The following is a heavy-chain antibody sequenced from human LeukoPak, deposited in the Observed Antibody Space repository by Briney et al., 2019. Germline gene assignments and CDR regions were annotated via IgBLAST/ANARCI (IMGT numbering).Heavy chain of an antibody. CDR2: IYRSGST. D-gene: IGHD2-15*01. CDR3: ARDYGGSFPGY. J-gene: IGHJ4*02. V-gene: IGHV3-53*01. CDR1: GSTVSSNY. Sequence: GGSLRLSCAASGSTVSSNYMSWVRQAPGKGLECVSVIYRSGSTYYADSVKGRFTISRDNSKNTLYLQMNSLRADDTAVYYCARDYGGSFPGYWGQGTLVTVSS.